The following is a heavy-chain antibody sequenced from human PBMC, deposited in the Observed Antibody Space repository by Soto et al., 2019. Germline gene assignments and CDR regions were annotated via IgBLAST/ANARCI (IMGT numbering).Heavy chain of an antibody. V-gene: IGHV3-30-3*01. CDR3: ARVGGSGSYWMPRLDF. CDR2: ISFDGNNK. CDR1: GFTFSSYG. J-gene: IGHJ4*02. D-gene: IGHD3-10*01. Sequence: GGSLRLSCAASGFTFSSYGLHWVRQAPGKGLEWVALISFDGNNKFYADSIKGRFTISRDASTNTLFLQMNSLTTEDTAVYFCARVGGSGSYWMPRLDFWGQGT.